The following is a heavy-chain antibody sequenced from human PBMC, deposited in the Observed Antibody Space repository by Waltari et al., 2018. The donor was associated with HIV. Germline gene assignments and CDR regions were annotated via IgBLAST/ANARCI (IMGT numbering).Heavy chain of an antibody. CDR3: ATRGYNWNTRNFDC. CDR2: MNTKTGNT. V-gene: IGHV1-8*01. CDR1: GYTFTSYD. D-gene: IGHD1-1*01. J-gene: IGHJ4*02. Sequence: QVQLVQSGAEVKKPGASVKVSCKASGYTFTSYDINWVRQATGQGLEWMGWMNTKTGNTGYAQKFQGRVSMTRNTSISTAYMDLSSLRSEDTAVYYCATRGYNWNTRNFDCWGQGTPVTVSS.